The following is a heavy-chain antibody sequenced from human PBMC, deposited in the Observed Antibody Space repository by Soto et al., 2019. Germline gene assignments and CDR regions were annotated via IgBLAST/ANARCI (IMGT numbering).Heavy chain of an antibody. CDR2: ISYDGSNK. CDR3: ARDVVEMATITNWFDP. V-gene: IGHV3-30-3*01. Sequence: PGGSLRLSCAASGFTFSSYAMHWVRQAPGKGLEWVAVISYDGSNKYYADSVKGRYTNSRDNSKNTLNLQMNSLRAENKAKYYCARDVVEMATITNWFDPWGQGTLVTVSS. D-gene: IGHD5-12*01. J-gene: IGHJ5*02. CDR1: GFTFSSYA.